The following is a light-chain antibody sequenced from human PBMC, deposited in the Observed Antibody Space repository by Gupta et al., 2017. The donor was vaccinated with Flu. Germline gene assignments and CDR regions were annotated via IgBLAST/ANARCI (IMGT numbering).Light chain of an antibody. J-gene: IGLJ2*01. CDR2: GDR. Sequence: TARITCGGQNIGSKNVHWYQQKPGQAPEPVVSGDRDRPTGIPERFSGSNSGNTATLTISRVAAGDEADYYCKVWDNSSDHPGVVFGGGTKLTVL. CDR3: KVWDNSSDHPGVV. V-gene: IGLV3-21*02. CDR1: NIGSKN.